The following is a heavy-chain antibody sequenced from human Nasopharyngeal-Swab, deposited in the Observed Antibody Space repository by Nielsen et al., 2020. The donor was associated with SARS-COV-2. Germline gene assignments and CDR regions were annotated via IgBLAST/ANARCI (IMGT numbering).Heavy chain of an antibody. Sequence: GESLKISCAASGFTFSGYWMSWVRQVPGKGLEWVANIKQDASEMYYVDSVKGRFTISRDNAKNSLYLQMNSLRDEDTAVYYCAREPYSSGWFFDYWGQGTLVTVSS. CDR2: IKQDASEM. J-gene: IGHJ4*02. CDR1: GFTFSGYW. V-gene: IGHV3-7*01. CDR3: AREPYSSGWFFDY. D-gene: IGHD6-19*01.